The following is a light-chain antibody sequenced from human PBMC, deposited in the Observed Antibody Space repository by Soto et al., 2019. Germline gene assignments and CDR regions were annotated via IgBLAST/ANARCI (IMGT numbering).Light chain of an antibody. V-gene: IGKV1-5*03. CDR2: KAS. CDR3: QQYHSYPFT. CDR1: QSITNW. Sequence: DIQMTQSPSTLSASVGDRLSITCRASQSITNWLAWYQQKPGKAPKLLIYKASGLQSEVPSRFSGSASGTEFTLTISSLQPDDFATYYCQQYHSYPFTFGPGTKVDIK. J-gene: IGKJ3*01.